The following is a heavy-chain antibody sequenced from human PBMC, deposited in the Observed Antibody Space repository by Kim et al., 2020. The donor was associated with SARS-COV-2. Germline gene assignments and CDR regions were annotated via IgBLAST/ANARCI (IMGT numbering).Heavy chain of an antibody. Sequence: GGSLRLSCAASGIKFDDYGMHWVRQAPGKGLEWVSSISWNGGTVVYAGSVEGRFTISRDNAKNSLYLQMDSLRAEDTAIYYCASSRGTIFGYFDYWGQGT. J-gene: IGHJ4*02. V-gene: IGHV3-9*01. CDR2: ISWNGGTV. CDR3: ASSRGTIFGYFDY. D-gene: IGHD3-10*02. CDR1: GIKFDDYG.